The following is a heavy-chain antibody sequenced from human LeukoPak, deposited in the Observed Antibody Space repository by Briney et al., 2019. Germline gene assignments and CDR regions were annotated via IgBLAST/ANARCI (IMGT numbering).Heavy chain of an antibody. Sequence: ASVKVSCKASGGTFTSYGISWVRQAPGQGLEWMGWISAYNGNTNYAQKLQGRVTMTTDTSTSTAYMELRGLRSDDTAVYYCAREPSDYDILTGYYNPYYYYGMDVWGQGTTVTVSS. D-gene: IGHD3-9*01. CDR3: AREPSDYDILTGYYNPYYYYGMDV. CDR1: GGTFTSYG. V-gene: IGHV1-18*01. J-gene: IGHJ6*02. CDR2: ISAYNGNT.